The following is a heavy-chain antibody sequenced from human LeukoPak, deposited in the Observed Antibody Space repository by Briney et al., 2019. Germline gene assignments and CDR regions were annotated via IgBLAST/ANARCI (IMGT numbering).Heavy chain of an antibody. CDR1: GFTFSSYS. D-gene: IGHD3-10*01. CDR3: ARALADSGSYSFFDY. CDR2: ISSSSSYI. J-gene: IGHJ2*01. Sequence: PGGSLRLSCAASGFTFSSYSMKWVRQAPGKGLEWVSSISSSSSYIYYADSVKGRFTISRDNAKNSLYLQMNSLRAEDTAVYYCARALADSGSYSFFDYWGRGTLVTVSS. V-gene: IGHV3-21*01.